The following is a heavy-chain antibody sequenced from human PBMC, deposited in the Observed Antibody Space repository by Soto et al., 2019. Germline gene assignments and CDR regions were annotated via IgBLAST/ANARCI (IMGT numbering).Heavy chain of an antibody. V-gene: IGHV1-18*01. D-gene: IGHD3-3*01. J-gene: IGHJ4*02. CDR1: GFTFTSYG. Sequence: QVRLVQSGPELKQPGASVKVSCKGSGFTFTSYGISWVRQAPGQGLQWIGWINAYNGKKTLLQSLRGRLTLTTDTATSTASMELTSLRSDDTSVYFCARDLDFWCGYFEDWGQGTLVTVSS. CDR2: INAYNGKK. CDR3: ARDLDFWCGYFED.